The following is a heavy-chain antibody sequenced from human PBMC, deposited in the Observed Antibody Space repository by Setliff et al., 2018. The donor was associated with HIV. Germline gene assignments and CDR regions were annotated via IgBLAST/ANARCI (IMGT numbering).Heavy chain of an antibody. V-gene: IGHV4-4*09. CDR1: GGSFSGYY. Sequence: SETLSLTCAVYGGSFSGYYWTWIRQPPGKGLEWIGYIYNSADTNYNPSLKSRATISLDTSKNQFSLRLSSVTAADTAMYYCEVAGQWGQGTLVTVSS. CDR3: EVAGQ. J-gene: IGHJ4*02. D-gene: IGHD6-19*01. CDR2: IYNSADT.